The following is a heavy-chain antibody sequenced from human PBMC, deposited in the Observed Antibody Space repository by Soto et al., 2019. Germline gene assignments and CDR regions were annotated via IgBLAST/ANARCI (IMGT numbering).Heavy chain of an antibody. D-gene: IGHD6-19*01. V-gene: IGHV3-66*01. CDR2: IYAGGST. Sequence: GGSLRLSCAASGFTVSSNYMSWVRQAPGKGLEWVSVIYAGGSTYYADSVKGRFTISRDNSKNILYLQMNSLRAEDTAVYYCARAPASYSSGWYDYWGQGTLVTVSS. J-gene: IGHJ4*02. CDR1: GFTVSSNY. CDR3: ARAPASYSSGWYDY.